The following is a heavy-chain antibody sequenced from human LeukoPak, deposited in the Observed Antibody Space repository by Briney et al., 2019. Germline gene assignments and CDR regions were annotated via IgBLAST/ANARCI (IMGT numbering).Heavy chain of an antibody. CDR2: ISGSGGST. Sequence: QPGGSLRLSCAASGFTFSTCAMGWVRQAPGKGLGWVSAISGSGGSTFYADSVKGRFTISRDNAKNTLYLQMNSLRVDGTAVYYCARDPKYGDLDYWGLGTLVTVSS. D-gene: IGHD4-17*01. V-gene: IGHV3-23*01. J-gene: IGHJ4*02. CDR3: ARDPKYGDLDY. CDR1: GFTFSTCA.